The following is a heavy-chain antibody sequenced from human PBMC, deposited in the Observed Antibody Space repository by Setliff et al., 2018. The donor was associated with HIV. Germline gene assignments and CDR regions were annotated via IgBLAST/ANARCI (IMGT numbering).Heavy chain of an antibody. CDR1: GFTFSSYW. Sequence: TGGSLRLSCAASGFTFSSYWMSWVRQAPGKGLEWVANIKQDGITKYYVDSVKGRFTISRDNAKNSLYLQMNSLRAEDTAVYYCARAYYHHSGGYWSTDYYYSYMDVWGKGTTVTVSS. D-gene: IGHD3-22*01. CDR2: IKQDGITK. CDR3: ARAYYHHSGGYWSTDYYYSYMDV. J-gene: IGHJ6*03. V-gene: IGHV3-7*03.